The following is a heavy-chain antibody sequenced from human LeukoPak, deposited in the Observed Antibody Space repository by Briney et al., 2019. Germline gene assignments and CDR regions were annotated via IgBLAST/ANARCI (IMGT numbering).Heavy chain of an antibody. J-gene: IGHJ4*02. CDR2: IYHSGST. Sequence: AQTLSLTCAVSGGSISSGGYSWSWIRQPPGKGLEWIGYIYHSGSTYYNPSLKSRVTISVDRSKNQFSLKLSSVTAADTAVYYCARGLGYCSSTSCDIHSYSPWGQGTLVTVSS. CDR1: GGSISSGGYS. D-gene: IGHD2-2*02. CDR3: ARGLGYCSSTSCDIHSYSP. V-gene: IGHV4-30-2*01.